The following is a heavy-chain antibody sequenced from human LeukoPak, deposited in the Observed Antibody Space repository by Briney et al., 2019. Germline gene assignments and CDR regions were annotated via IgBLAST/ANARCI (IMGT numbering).Heavy chain of an antibody. CDR1: GFTFSSYW. V-gene: IGHV3-7*01. CDR2: IKQDGSEK. CDR3: AKDGRGVPAAIPFDY. D-gene: IGHD2-2*02. J-gene: IGHJ4*02. Sequence: PGGSLRLSCVASGFTFSSYWMSWVRQAPGKGLEWVANIKQDGSEKYYVDSVKGRFTISRDNAKNSLYLQMNSLRAEDTAVYYCAKDGRGVPAAIPFDYWGQGTLVTVSS.